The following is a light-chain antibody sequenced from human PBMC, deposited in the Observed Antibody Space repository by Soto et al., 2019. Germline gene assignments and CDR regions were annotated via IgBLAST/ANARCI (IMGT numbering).Light chain of an antibody. CDR2: DAS. CDR1: QSVSNL. J-gene: IGKJ4*01. Sequence: EIVLTQSPSTLSFSPGERATLSCWARQSVSNLLAWYQQKSGQAPRLLIYDASNRATGIPARFSGSGSGTDFTLTIRSLESEDFAVYYCQQRSSCPLSFGGGTKVEFK. CDR3: QQRSSCPLS. V-gene: IGKV3-11*01.